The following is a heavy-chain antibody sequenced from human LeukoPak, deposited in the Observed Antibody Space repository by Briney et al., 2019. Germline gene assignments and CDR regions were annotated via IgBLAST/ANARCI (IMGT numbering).Heavy chain of an antibody. Sequence: GGSLRLSCVGFGFTFSSYSMNWVRQAPGKGLEWVSYISSSSNAIYYADSVKGRFTISRDNAKNSLYLQMNSLRDGDTAVYYCTPNFWGGYLTDYWGQGTLVTVSS. CDR2: ISSSSNAI. D-gene: IGHD3-3*01. V-gene: IGHV3-48*02. CDR3: TPNFWGGYLTDY. CDR1: GFTFSSYS. J-gene: IGHJ4*02.